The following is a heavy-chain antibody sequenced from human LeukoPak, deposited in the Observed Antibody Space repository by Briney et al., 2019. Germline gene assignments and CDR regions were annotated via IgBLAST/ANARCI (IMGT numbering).Heavy chain of an antibody. CDR2: INPNNGDT. J-gene: IGHJ6*03. Sequence: ASVKVSCKASGFTFTGYYIHWVRQAPGQGLEWMGWINPNNGDTNYAQKFQGRVTMTSDTSISTAYMELRSLRSDDTAVYYCARDANTVRAKPAPDYYYYMDVWGKGTTVTVSS. D-gene: IGHD3-10*01. V-gene: IGHV1-2*02. CDR3: ARDANTVRAKPAPDYYYYMDV. CDR1: GFTFTGYY.